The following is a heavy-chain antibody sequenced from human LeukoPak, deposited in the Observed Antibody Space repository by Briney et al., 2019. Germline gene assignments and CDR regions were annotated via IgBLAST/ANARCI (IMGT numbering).Heavy chain of an antibody. CDR2: IFKSGSGT. Sequence: GGSLRLSCAASGFMFSNYDMHWVRQAPGKGLEYVSAIFKSGSGTFYADSVKGRFTISRDNSKNTLFLQMSSLTTDDTAVYYCVKKGVVAPTGDYYFDFWGQGTLVTVSS. J-gene: IGHJ4*02. CDR1: GFMFSNYD. V-gene: IGHV3-64D*06. D-gene: IGHD5-12*01. CDR3: VKKGVVAPTGDYYFDF.